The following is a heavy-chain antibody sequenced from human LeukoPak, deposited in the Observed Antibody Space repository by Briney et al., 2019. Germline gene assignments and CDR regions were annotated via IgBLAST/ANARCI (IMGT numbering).Heavy chain of an antibody. Sequence: GGSLRLSCAASGFTLSGFWMHRVRQAPGKGLVWVSRINSDGSSTSHADSVKGRFTISRDNAKNTLYLQMNSLRAEDTAVYYCASVVGGYYPPVEGFDLWGQGTMVTVSS. CDR3: ASVVGGYYPPVEGFDL. V-gene: IGHV3-74*01. D-gene: IGHD3-3*01. CDR2: INSDGSST. CDR1: GFTLSGFW. J-gene: IGHJ3*01.